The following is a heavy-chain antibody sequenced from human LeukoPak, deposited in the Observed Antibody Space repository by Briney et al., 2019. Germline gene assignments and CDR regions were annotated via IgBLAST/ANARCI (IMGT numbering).Heavy chain of an antibody. CDR2: VKQDGTDK. D-gene: IGHD3-16*01. Sequence: PGGSLRLSCAASGFTFSSYAMHWVRQAPGKGLDWVANVKQDGTDKYYVDSVKGRFTISRDNAKNLLYLQMNSLRAEDTAVYYCAREKLDTRSYVDYWGQGTLVTASS. J-gene: IGHJ4*02. CDR1: GFTFSSYA. CDR3: AREKLDTRSYVDY. V-gene: IGHV3-7*01.